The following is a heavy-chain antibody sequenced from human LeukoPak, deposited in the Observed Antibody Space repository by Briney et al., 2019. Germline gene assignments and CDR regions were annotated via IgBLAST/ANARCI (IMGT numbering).Heavy chain of an antibody. CDR1: GFTFSSYS. D-gene: IGHD7-27*01. CDR2: ISSSSSYI. J-gene: IGHJ6*02. CDR3: ARDRAGEPYYGMDV. V-gene: IGHV3-21*04. Sequence: GGSLRLSCAASGFTFSSYSMNWVRQAPGKGLEWVSSISSSSSYIYYADSVKGRFTISRDNAKNSLYLQMNSLRAEDTAVYYCARDRAGEPYYGMDVWGQGTTVTVSS.